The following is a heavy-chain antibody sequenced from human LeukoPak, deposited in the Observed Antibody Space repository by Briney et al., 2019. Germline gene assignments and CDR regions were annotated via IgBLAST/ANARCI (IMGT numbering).Heavy chain of an antibody. J-gene: IGHJ6*02. V-gene: IGHV1-69*13. D-gene: IGHD6-19*01. Sequence: SVNVSRKASGGTFSSYAISWVRQAPGQGLEWMGGIIPIFGTANYAQKFQGRVTITADESTSTAYMELSSLRSEDTAVYYCARDLGRSSGWFVGVFMDVWGQGTTVTVSS. CDR2: IIPIFGTA. CDR3: ARDLGRSSGWFVGVFMDV. CDR1: GGTFSSYA.